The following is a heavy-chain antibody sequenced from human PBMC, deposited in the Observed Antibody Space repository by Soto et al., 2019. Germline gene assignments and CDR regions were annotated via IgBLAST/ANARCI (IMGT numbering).Heavy chain of an antibody. J-gene: IGHJ4*02. Sequence: GGSLRLSCAASGFTFSSYGMHWVRQAPGKGLEWVAVISYDGSNKYYADSVKGRFTISRDNSKNTLYLQMNSLRAEDTAVYYCAIKKMGDSPRGGYDSEGLYWGQGTLVTVSS. CDR1: GFTFSSYG. CDR2: ISYDGSNK. CDR3: AIKKMGDSPRGGYDSEGLY. D-gene: IGHD5-12*01. V-gene: IGHV3-30*03.